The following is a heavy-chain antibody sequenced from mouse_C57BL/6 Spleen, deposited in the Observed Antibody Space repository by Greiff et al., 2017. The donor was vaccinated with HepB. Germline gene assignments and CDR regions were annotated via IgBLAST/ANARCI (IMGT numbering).Heavy chain of an antibody. CDR3: TKGYGYDIDY. V-gene: IGHV14-4*01. J-gene: IGHJ2*01. D-gene: IGHD2-2*01. Sequence: DVQLQESGAELVRPGASVKLSCTASGFNIKDDYMHWVKQRPEQGLEWIGWLDPENGDTEYASKFQGKATITADTSSNTAYLQLSSLTSEDTAVYYCTKGYGYDIDYWGQGTTLTVSS. CDR2: LDPENGDT. CDR1: GFNIKDDY.